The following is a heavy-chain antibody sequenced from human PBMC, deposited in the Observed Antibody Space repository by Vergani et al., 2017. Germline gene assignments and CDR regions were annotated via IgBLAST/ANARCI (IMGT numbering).Heavy chain of an antibody. Sequence: QLQLQESGPGLVKPSATLSLICSVSGASIRSSNYYWGWIRQPPGKGLEWIASIYYSGSTYYNPSLKSRVTISVDTSKNQCSLKLSSVTAADTAVYFCARHSTVEWLVKLGWIDPWGQGILVTVSS. CDR1: GASIRSSNYY. CDR2: IYYSGST. D-gene: IGHD6-19*01. CDR3: ARHSTVEWLVKLGWIDP. V-gene: IGHV4-39*01. J-gene: IGHJ5*02.